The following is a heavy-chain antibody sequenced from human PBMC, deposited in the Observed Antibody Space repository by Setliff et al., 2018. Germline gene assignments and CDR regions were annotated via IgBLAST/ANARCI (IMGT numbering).Heavy chain of an antibody. Sequence: PGGSLRLSCAASGFTFSSYWMHWVRQAPGKGLVWVSRINSDGSTTSFADSVKGRFTISRDNAKNTLYLQMNSLIFDDTAIYYCARDLLRSSSWRPDVFDVWGQGTMVTVSS. D-gene: IGHD6-13*01. J-gene: IGHJ3*01. CDR3: ARDLLRSSSWRPDVFDV. V-gene: IGHV3-74*01. CDR2: INSDGSTT. CDR1: GFTFSSYW.